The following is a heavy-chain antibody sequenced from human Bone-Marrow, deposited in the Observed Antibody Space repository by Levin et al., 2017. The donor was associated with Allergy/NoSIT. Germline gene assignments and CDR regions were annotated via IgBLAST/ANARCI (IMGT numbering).Heavy chain of an antibody. J-gene: IGHJ4*02. CDR1: AFSLSNYV. V-gene: IGHV3-33*05. Sequence: GESLKISCTSSAFSLSNYVIHWVRQAPGKGLEWVALFSFDRLKTNYANSVQGRFTISRDDSANTVHLQMTSLTADDTAVYYCARGCGGGCWLLSLWGQGTLVTVSS. D-gene: IGHD2-21*02. CDR3: ARGCGGGCWLLSL. CDR2: FSFDRLKT.